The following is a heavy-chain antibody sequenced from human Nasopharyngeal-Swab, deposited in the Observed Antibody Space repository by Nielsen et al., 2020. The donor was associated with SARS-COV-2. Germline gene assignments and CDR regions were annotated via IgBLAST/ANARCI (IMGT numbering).Heavy chain of an antibody. CDR3: ARDGIVGATTGLDY. CDR2: IWYDGSNK. V-gene: IGHV3-33*01. CDR1: GFTFSSYG. J-gene: IGHJ4*02. D-gene: IGHD1-26*01. Sequence: SCAASGFTFSSYGMHWVRQAPGKGLEWVAVIWYDGSNKYYADSVKGRFTISRDNSKNTLYLQMNSLRAEDTAVYYCARDGIVGATTGLDYRGQGTLVTVSS.